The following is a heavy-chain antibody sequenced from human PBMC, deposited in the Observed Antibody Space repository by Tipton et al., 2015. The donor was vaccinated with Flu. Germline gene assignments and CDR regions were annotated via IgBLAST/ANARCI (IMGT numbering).Heavy chain of an antibody. CDR3: ARDHPYSDMWSYGLSWFDP. Sequence: QLVQSGAEVKRPGASVTVSCKASGYTFITDFIHWVRQAPGQELEWMGWINPSTGGTTYAQKFQGRVTMTRDTSIATAYMELSGLTSDDTAVYYCARDHPYSDMWSYGLSWFDPWGQGSLVIVSS. J-gene: IGHJ5*02. V-gene: IGHV1-2*02. CDR2: INPSTGGT. CDR1: GYTFITDF. D-gene: IGHD3-10*01.